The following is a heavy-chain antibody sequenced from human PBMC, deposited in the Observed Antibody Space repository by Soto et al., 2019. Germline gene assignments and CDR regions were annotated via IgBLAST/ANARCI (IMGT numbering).Heavy chain of an antibody. D-gene: IGHD2-21*02. CDR1: GYTFSTYG. V-gene: IGHV1-18*01. J-gene: IGHJ3*01. CDR3: VRGLEYCGGYCYEEVFDV. Sequence: QVQLVQSGAEVKKPGASVKVSCKASGYTFSTYGVSWVRQAPGQGLEWMGWISGYDGDTNYAQKIRGRVTMTTDTATSTAYMELRSLRSDDTAVYYCVRGLEYCGGYCYEEVFDVWGQGTMVTVSS. CDR2: ISGYDGDT.